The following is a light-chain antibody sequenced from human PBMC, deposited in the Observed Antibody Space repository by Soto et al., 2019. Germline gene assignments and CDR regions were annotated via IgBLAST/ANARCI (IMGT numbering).Light chain of an antibody. CDR1: SSDVCGYNY. V-gene: IGLV2-14*01. CDR2: EVS. Sequence: QSVLTQPASVSGSPGQSITISCTGTSSDVCGYNYVSWYQQHPGKAPKLMIYEVSNRPSGVSNRFSGSKSGNTASLTISGLQAEDEADYYCSSYTSSSTLVVFGGGTKVTVL. CDR3: SSYTSSSTLVV. J-gene: IGLJ2*01.